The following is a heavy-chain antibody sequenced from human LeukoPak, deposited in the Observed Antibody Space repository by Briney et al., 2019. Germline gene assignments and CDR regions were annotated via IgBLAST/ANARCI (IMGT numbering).Heavy chain of an antibody. CDR1: GYTFTCYG. Sequence: ASVKVSCHASGYTFTCYGIGWVRQAPGQGLEWMGWISAYNGNTNYAQTLQGRVTMTTDTSTSTAYMELSSLRSEDTAVYYCATVAGTMVRGVIMGYYYGMDVWGQGTTVTVSS. V-gene: IGHV1-18*01. J-gene: IGHJ6*02. CDR3: ATVAGTMVRGVIMGYYYGMDV. D-gene: IGHD3-10*01. CDR2: ISAYNGNT.